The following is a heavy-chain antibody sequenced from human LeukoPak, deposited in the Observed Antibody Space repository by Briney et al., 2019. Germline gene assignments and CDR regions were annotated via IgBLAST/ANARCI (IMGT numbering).Heavy chain of an antibody. J-gene: IGHJ3*02. D-gene: IGHD4-11*01. CDR2: IYPGDSDT. Sequence: GESLQISCKASGYSFTSYWIGWVRQMPGKGLEWMGIIYPGDSDTRYSPSFQGQVTISADKSISTAYLQWSSLKASDTAMYYCARDDYRYNDAFDIWGQGTMVTVSS. V-gene: IGHV5-51*01. CDR1: GYSFTSYW. CDR3: ARDDYRYNDAFDI.